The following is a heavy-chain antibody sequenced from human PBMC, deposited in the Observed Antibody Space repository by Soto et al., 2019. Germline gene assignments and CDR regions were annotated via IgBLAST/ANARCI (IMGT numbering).Heavy chain of an antibody. Sequence: GGSLRLSCAASGFTFSTYALTWVRQAPGKGLEWVSAISPNGRNTYYIDSVKGRFTISRDNSKNTLYLQMNSLRAEDTAVYYCAKGGYCISTSCYLGNWGQGTLVTVSS. D-gene: IGHD2-2*01. CDR1: GFTFSTYA. CDR3: AKGGYCISTSCYLGN. CDR2: ISPNGRNT. V-gene: IGHV3-23*01. J-gene: IGHJ4*02.